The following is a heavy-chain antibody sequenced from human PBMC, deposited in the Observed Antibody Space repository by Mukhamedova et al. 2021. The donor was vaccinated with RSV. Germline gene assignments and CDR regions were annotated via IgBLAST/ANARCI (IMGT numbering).Heavy chain of an antibody. CDR2: SRTKADSYTT. D-gene: IGHD3-10*01. V-gene: IGHV3-72*01. CDR3: ARDPGARN. Sequence: QAPGKGLEWIGRSRTKADSYTTEYAASVKGRCTISRDDSKNSLYLQMNSLKIEDTAVYYCARDPGARNWGQGTLVTVSS. J-gene: IGHJ4*02.